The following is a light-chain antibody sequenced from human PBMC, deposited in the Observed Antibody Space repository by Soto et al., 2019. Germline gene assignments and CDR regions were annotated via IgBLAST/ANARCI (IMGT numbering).Light chain of an antibody. V-gene: IGKV1-5*03. Sequence: DIQMTQSPSTLSGTVGDRVTIPCRASQTISSWLAWYQQKPGKAPKLLIYKASTLKSGVPSRFSGSGSGTEFTLTISSLQPDDFATYYCQQYNSYRAFGQGTNVDIK. J-gene: IGKJ1*01. CDR3: QQYNSYRA. CDR1: QTISSW. CDR2: KAS.